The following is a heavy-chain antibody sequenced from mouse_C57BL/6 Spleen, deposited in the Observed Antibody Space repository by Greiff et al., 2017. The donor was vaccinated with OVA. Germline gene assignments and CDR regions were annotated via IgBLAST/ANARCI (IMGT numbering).Heavy chain of an antibody. J-gene: IGHJ2*01. V-gene: IGHV14-2*01. CDR2: IDPEDGEN. CDR1: GFNIKDYY. D-gene: IGHD2-4*01. CDR3: AREGLHFDY. Sequence: EVKVVESGAELVKPGASVKLSCTASGFNIKDYYMHWVKQRTEQGLEWIGRIDPEDGENKYAPKFQGKATITADTSSNTAYHQLSSLTTEETAVYYCAREGLHFDYWGKGTTLTVSS.